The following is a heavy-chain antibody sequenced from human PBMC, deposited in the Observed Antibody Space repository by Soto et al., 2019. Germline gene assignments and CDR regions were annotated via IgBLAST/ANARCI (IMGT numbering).Heavy chain of an antibody. CDR3: ARVVQTDAFDI. CDR1: GFTFSSYW. V-gene: IGHV3-7*01. CDR2: IKQDGSEK. J-gene: IGHJ3*02. Sequence: GGSLRLSCAASGFTFSSYWMSWVRQAPGKELEWVANIKQDGSEKYYVDSVKGRFTISRDNAKNSLYLQMNSLRAEDAAVYYCARVVQTDAFDIWGQGTMVTVSS. D-gene: IGHD1-1*01.